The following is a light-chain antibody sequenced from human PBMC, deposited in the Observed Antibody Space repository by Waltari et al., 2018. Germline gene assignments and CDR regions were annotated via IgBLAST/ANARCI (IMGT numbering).Light chain of an antibody. CDR1: QSVSTN. CDR2: GAS. Sequence: EIVMTQSPAILSVSPGERVTLSCRASQSVSTNVAWYQQKPGQAPRLLFYGASTRATDIPTRFSGSGSGTEFTLTISSLQSEDFAIYYCQQYNSWPPYTFGQGTKLEIK. V-gene: IGKV3-15*01. CDR3: QQYNSWPPYT. J-gene: IGKJ2*01.